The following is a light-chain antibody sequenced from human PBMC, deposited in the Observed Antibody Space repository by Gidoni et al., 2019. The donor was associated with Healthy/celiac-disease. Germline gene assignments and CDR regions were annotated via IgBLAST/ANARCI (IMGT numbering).Light chain of an antibody. J-gene: IGKJ4*01. Sequence: EIVLTQSPGTLSLSPGERATLSCRASQSVSSDYLAWYQQKPGQAPRLLIYGASSRAPGIPDRFSGSGSGTDFTLTISRLEPEDFAVYYCQQYGRSPLTFGGGTKLEIK. CDR1: QSVSSDY. V-gene: IGKV3-20*01. CDR2: GAS. CDR3: QQYGRSPLT.